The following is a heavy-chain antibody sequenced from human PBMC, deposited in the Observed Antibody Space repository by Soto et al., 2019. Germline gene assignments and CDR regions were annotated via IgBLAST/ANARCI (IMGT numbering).Heavy chain of an antibody. D-gene: IGHD4-17*01. J-gene: IGHJ4*02. Sequence: QVQLEEAGGGVVQPGRSLRLSCEASGFTFNTYSMHWVRQPPGKGLECLAAIWYDGTQKYYADSVKGRFIISRDNSKKKLYLEMNSLRAEDTAVYYCARAGGTTVTGLWHFDSWGQGTLVTVSS. CDR1: GFTFNTYS. CDR2: IWYDGTQK. CDR3: ARAGGTTVTGLWHFDS. V-gene: IGHV3-33*01.